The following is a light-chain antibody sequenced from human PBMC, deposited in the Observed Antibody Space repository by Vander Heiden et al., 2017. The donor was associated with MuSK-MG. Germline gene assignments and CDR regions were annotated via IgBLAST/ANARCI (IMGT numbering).Light chain of an antibody. CDR3: QQSDSSPVT. Sequence: DIATTQSPSSLSASVGDGVTITCRASQSISIYLNWFQQKPGKAPKLLIYGASSLQSGVPSRFSGSGSGTDFTLTISSLQPEDFATYYCQQSDSSPVTFGGGTKVDIK. CDR1: QSISIY. CDR2: GAS. J-gene: IGKJ4*01. V-gene: IGKV1-39*01.